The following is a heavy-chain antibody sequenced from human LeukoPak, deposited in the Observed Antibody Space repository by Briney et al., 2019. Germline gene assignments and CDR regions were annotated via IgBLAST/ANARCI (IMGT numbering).Heavy chain of an antibody. D-gene: IGHD2-15*01. J-gene: IGHJ6*03. V-gene: IGHV4-39*07. CDR2: IYHSGST. CDR3: ARVGYGMGMDV. CDR1: GGSISSSSYY. Sequence: PSETLSLTCTVSGGSISSSSYYWGWIRQPPGKGLEWIGSIYHSGSTYYNPSLKSRVTISVDTSKNQFSLKLSSVTAADTAVYYCARVGYGMGMDVWGKGTTVTVSS.